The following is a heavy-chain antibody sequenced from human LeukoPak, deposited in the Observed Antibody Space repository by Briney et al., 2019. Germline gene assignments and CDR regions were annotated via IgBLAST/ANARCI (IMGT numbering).Heavy chain of an antibody. Sequence: GGSLRLSCAASGFTFSSYWMHWVRQAPGKGLVSVSRIDSDGAITRYADSVQGRFTISRDNAKNTVYLQMNSLTAEDTAVYYCARDNTYCSGSRCYDRFDYWGQGTLVTVSS. CDR1: GFTFSSYW. J-gene: IGHJ4*02. D-gene: IGHD2-15*01. CDR2: IDSDGAIT. V-gene: IGHV3-74*01. CDR3: ARDNTYCSGSRCYDRFDY.